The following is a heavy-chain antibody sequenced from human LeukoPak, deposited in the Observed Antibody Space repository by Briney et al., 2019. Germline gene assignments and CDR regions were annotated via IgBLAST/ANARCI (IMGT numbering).Heavy chain of an antibody. J-gene: IGHJ6*03. V-gene: IGHV1-8*01. CDR2: MNPNRGNT. D-gene: IGHD3-3*01. CDR3: ASSTPQYYDFWSGYYPTYYMDV. CDR1: GYTFTSYY. Sequence: ASVKVSCKASGYTFTSYYINWVRQAPGQGLEWMGWMNPNRGNTGYAQKFQGRVTMTRNTSISTAHMELSSLRSEDTAVYYCASSTPQYYDFWSGYYPTYYMDVWGKGTTVTVSS.